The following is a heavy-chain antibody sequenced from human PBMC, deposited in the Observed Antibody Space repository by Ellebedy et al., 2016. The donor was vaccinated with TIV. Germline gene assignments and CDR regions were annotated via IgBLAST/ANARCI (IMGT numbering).Heavy chain of an antibody. Sequence: GESLKISCAVSGFTFNSYWMTWVRQAPGKGLEWVANINQGGSVKYYVDSLRGRFTISRDNAKNSLYLEMNSLRAEDTAVYYCATDGSYGDYLSPAHAFEIWGQGTMVAVSS. CDR3: ATDGSYGDYLSPAHAFEI. D-gene: IGHD4-17*01. J-gene: IGHJ3*02. CDR1: GFTFNSYW. CDR2: INQGGSVK. V-gene: IGHV3-7*01.